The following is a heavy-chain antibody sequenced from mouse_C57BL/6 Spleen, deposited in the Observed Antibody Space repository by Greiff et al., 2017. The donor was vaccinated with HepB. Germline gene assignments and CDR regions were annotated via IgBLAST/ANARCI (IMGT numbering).Heavy chain of an antibody. Sequence: VQLKQSGPELVKPGASVKIPCKASGYTFTDYNMDWVKQSHGKSLEWIGDINPNNGGTIYNQKFKGKATLTVDKSSSTAYMELRSLTSEDTAVYYCARLTGDWYFDVWGTGTTVTVSS. D-gene: IGHD4-1*01. CDR1: GYTFTDYN. V-gene: IGHV1-18*01. CDR2: INPNNGGT. J-gene: IGHJ1*03. CDR3: ARLTGDWYFDV.